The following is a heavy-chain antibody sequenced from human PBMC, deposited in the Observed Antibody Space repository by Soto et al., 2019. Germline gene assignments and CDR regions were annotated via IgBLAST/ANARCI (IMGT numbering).Heavy chain of an antibody. CDR2: IIPLFGTP. CDR1: GGIFRTYY. D-gene: IGHD4-4*01. J-gene: IGHJ6*02. Sequence: QVQLVQSGAEVKRPGSSVKVSCKASGGIFRTYYIYWVRQAPGQGLEWMGSIIPLFGTPNYAQKFQGRVIISEDESTSTAYMEVTSLRSEDTAMYFFASRQGGNLDNYYNMYVWGQGTTVTVSS. CDR3: ASRQGGNLDNYYNMYV. V-gene: IGHV1-69*18.